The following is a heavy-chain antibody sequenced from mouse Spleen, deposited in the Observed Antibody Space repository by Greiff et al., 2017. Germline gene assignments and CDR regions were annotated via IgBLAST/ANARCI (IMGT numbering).Heavy chain of an antibody. J-gene: IGHJ2*01. CDR1: GFTFSSYA. V-gene: IGHV5-9-1*01. CDR3: ARRGGKGYFDY. D-gene: IGHD2-1*01. Sequence: EVKLMESGGGLVKPGGSLKLSCAASGFTFSSYAMSWVRQTPEKRLEWVATISSGGSYTYYPDSVKGRFTISRDNAKNTLYLQMSSLRSEDTAMYYCARRGGKGYFDYWGQGTTLTVSS. CDR2: ISSGGSYT.